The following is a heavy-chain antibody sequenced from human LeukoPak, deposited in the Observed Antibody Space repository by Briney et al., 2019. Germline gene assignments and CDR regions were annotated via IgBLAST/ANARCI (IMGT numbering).Heavy chain of an antibody. V-gene: IGHV3-30*02. CDR2: IRYDGRNK. Sequence: GGSLRLSCAASGFSFSSYAMHWVRQAPGKGLEWVAFIRYDGRNKYYADSVKGRFTISRDNSKNTLYLQTNSLRAEDTSVYYCAKDRGSPGGSLDYWGQGTLVTVSS. CDR3: AKDRGSPGGSLDY. CDR1: GFSFSSYA. J-gene: IGHJ4*02. D-gene: IGHD4-23*01.